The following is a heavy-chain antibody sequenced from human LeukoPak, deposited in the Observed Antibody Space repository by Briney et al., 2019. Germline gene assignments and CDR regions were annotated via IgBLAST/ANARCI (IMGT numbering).Heavy chain of an antibody. J-gene: IGHJ4*02. CDR2: ISWNGGST. V-gene: IGHV3-20*04. Sequence: PGGTLRLSCAASGFTFSSYGMSWVRQAPGKGLEWVSGISWNGGSTGYADSVKGRFTISRDNAKNSLYLQMNSLRAEDTALYYCARETYYYDSSGSTRFDYWGQGTLVTVSS. CDR1: GFTFSSYG. D-gene: IGHD3-22*01. CDR3: ARETYYYDSSGSTRFDY.